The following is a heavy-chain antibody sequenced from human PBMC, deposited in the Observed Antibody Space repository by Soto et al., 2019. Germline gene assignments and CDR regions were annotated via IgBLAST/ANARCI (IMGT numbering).Heavy chain of an antibody. D-gene: IGHD2-2*01. J-gene: IGHJ4*01. V-gene: IGHV1-18*01. CDR2: VNTYNGNT. CDR1: GYAFSDYG. Sequence: QLVQSVGEVKKPGASVKVSCKTSGYAFSDYGVSWVRRAPGQGLEWMGWVNTYNGNTKYEKKFQGRVSFSTDASTRTVFLELTNLELDDAAVYYCARGFIPENYWGQGTRVTVSS. CDR3: ARGFIPENY.